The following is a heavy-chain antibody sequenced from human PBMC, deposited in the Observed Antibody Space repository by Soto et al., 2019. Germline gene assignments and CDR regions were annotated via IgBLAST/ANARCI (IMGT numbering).Heavy chain of an antibody. CDR3: ARGLSTLSPLHY. V-gene: IGHV4-59*12. D-gene: IGHD3-16*02. Sequence: ETLCLTCTVSGGSTRRYYWSWIRQPPGKGLEWIGYIYYSGSTNYNPSLKSRVTISVDTSKNQFSLKLSSVTAADTAVYYCARGLSTLSPLHYWGQGTLVTVS. CDR1: GGSTRRYY. CDR2: IYYSGST. J-gene: IGHJ4*02.